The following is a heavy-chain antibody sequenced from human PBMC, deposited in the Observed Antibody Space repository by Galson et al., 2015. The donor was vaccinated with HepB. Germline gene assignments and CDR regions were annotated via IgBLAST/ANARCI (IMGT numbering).Heavy chain of an antibody. CDR3: AGNLNYDSI. V-gene: IGHV3-7*01. J-gene: IGHJ3*02. Sequence: LRLSCAASGFTFSTSWMTWVRQAPGKGLECVANINQDGREKYYVDSVKGRFTISRDNAKNSLYLQVDSLRAEDTAVYYCAGNLNYDSIWGQGTMVTVSS. CDR2: INQDGREK. D-gene: IGHD3-3*01. CDR1: GFTFSTSW.